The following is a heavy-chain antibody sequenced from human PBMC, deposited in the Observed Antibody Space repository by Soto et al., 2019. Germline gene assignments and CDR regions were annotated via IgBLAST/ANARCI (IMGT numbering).Heavy chain of an antibody. V-gene: IGHV3-23*01. Sequence: EVQLLESGGGLVQPGGSLRLSCAASGFTFSSYAMKWVRQAPGKGLEWVALIGESGTPTYYADSVKGRFTISRDNSGNTLFMEMYSLRAEDKAGDYCARYIPCLRYYGMDVWGQGTTVTVSS. CDR2: IGESGTPT. CDR1: GFTFSSYA. J-gene: IGHJ6*02. CDR3: ARYIPCLRYYGMDV. D-gene: IGHD3-16*01.